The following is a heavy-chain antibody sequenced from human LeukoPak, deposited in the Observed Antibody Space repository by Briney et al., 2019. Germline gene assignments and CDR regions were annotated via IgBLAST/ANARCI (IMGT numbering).Heavy chain of an antibody. V-gene: IGHV4-4*02. CDR1: GGSISSTNW. D-gene: IGHD3-16*02. Sequence: SGTLSLTCAVSGGSISSTNWWSWVRQPPAQGLEWIGEIYHSGGTNYNPSLKSRVTISVDKSTNQFSLNLSSVTAADTAVYYCARGFLSTFDIWGQGTMVTVSS. CDR2: IYHSGGT. J-gene: IGHJ3*02. CDR3: ARGFLSTFDI.